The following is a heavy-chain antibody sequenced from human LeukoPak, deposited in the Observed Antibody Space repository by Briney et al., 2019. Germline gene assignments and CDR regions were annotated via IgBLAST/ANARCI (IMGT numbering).Heavy chain of an antibody. CDR3: VREGQQSYYYYGMDV. V-gene: IGHV3-30-3*01. Sequence: GWSLRLSCAASGFTFSSYAMHWVRQAPGKGLEWVAVISYDGSNKYYADSVKGRFTISRDNAKNTLYLQMNSLRAEDTAVYYCVREGQQSYYYYGMDVWGQGATVTVSS. CDR2: ISYDGSNK. D-gene: IGHD4-11*01. CDR1: GFTFSSYA. J-gene: IGHJ6*02.